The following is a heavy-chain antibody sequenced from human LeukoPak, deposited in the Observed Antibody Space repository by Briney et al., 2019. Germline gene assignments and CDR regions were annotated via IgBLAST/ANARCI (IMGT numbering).Heavy chain of an antibody. V-gene: IGHV3-7*03. J-gene: IGHJ3*02. D-gene: IGHD1-26*01. CDR2: IREDGSQK. CDR1: GFTFSSSW. CDR3: ARGSEKWELLWNI. Sequence: GGSLRLSCVASGFTFSSSWMTWVRQAPGKGLEWVASIREDGSQKTAVDSVRGRFTISRDNAKNSVYLQMDSLRAEDTALYYCARGSEKWELLWNIWGQGTMVTVSS.